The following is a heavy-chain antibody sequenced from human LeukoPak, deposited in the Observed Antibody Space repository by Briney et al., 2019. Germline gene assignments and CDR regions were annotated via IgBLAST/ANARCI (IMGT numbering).Heavy chain of an antibody. CDR2: IYIGGSA. V-gene: IGHV3-53*01. Sequence: GGSLRLSCAASGFTVGSNYMSWVRQAPGKGLECVSVIYIGGSAFYADSVKGRFTISRDNSKNTLYLQMNSLRAEDTAMYYCARDTKNWGQGTLVTVSS. D-gene: IGHD1-1*01. J-gene: IGHJ4*02. CDR3: ARDTKN. CDR1: GFTVGSNY.